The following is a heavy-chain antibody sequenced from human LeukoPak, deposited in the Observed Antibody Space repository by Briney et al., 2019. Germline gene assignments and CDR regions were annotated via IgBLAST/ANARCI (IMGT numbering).Heavy chain of an antibody. J-gene: IGHJ4*02. CDR1: GYTFTSYV. CDR2: ISAYNGNT. Sequence: GASLKASCKASGYTFTSYVISCGRQAPGQGLEGMGWISAYNGNTNYAQKRQCRVTMTTDTSTSTAYMELRSLRSDDTAVYYCARVDSGSIDYWGQGTLVTVSS. V-gene: IGHV1-18*01. CDR3: ARVDSGSIDY. D-gene: IGHD5-12*01.